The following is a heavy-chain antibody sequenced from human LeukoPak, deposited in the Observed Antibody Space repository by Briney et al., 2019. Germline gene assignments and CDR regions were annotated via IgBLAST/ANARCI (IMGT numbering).Heavy chain of an antibody. CDR3: ARGPSYYGSGTYVAGYMDV. CDR2: MNPNSANT. CDR1: GYTFTYSY. Sequence: ASVKVSCKASGYTFTYSYIIWVRQATGQGLEWMGWMNPNSANTGYAQKFQGRVTMTRDTSITTAYMDLSSLRSEDTAVYYCARGPSYYGSGTYVAGYMDVWGKGTTVTVSS. D-gene: IGHD3-10*01. J-gene: IGHJ6*03. V-gene: IGHV1-8*01.